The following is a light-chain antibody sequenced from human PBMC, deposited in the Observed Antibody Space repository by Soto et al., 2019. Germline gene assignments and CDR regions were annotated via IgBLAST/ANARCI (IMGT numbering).Light chain of an antibody. CDR3: QQYDSPPYT. CDR2: GAS. J-gene: IGKJ2*01. V-gene: IGKV3-20*01. CDR1: QSVSSTY. Sequence: EIVLTQSPGTLSLSPGERATLSCRASQSVSSTYLAWYQQKPGQAPRLLIYGASSRATGIPDRFSGSGSGTDFTLTISRLEPEDVAEYYCQQYDSPPYTFGQGTKLEIK.